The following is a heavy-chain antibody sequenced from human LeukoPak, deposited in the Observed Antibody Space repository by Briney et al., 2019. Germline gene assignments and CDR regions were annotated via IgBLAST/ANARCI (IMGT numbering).Heavy chain of an antibody. J-gene: IGHJ4*02. V-gene: IGHV3-48*02. Sequence: PGGSLRLSCTASGFFLSNYCMNWVRQAPGKGLEWVSYISSSSSDRYYADSVKGRFTISRDNAKHSLYLQMNSLRDEDTAVYYCARGQVGDSSSWRHYWGQGTLVTVSS. CDR2: ISSSSSDR. D-gene: IGHD6-13*01. CDR1: GFFLSNYC. CDR3: ARGQVGDSSSWRHY.